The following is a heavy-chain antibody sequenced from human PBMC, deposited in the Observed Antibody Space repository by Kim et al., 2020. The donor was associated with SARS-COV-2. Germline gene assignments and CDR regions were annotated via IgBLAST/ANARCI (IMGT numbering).Heavy chain of an antibody. J-gene: IGHJ3*02. Sequence: GESLKISCKGSGYSFTSYWIGWVRQMPGKGLEWMGIIYPGDSDTRYSPSFQGQVTISADKSISTAYLQWSSLKASDTAMYYCARPTRITIFGVAHDAFDIWGQGTMVTVSS. V-gene: IGHV5-51*01. CDR1: GYSFTSYW. CDR2: IYPGDSDT. CDR3: ARPTRITIFGVAHDAFDI. D-gene: IGHD3-3*01.